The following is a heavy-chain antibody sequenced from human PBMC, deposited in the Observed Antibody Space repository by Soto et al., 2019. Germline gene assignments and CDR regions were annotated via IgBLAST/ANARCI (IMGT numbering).Heavy chain of an antibody. J-gene: IGHJ4*02. Sequence: ASVKVSCKASGYTFTSYSMHWVLQAPGQRLEWMGWINAGNGNTKYSQKFQGRVTITRDTSASTAYMELSSLRSEDTAVYYCARVYSSSPFDYWGQGTLVTVSS. CDR1: GYTFTSYS. CDR2: INAGNGNT. V-gene: IGHV1-3*01. CDR3: ARVYSSSPFDY. D-gene: IGHD6-13*01.